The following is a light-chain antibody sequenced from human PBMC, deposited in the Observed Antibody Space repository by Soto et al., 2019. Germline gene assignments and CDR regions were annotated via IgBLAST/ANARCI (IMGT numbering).Light chain of an antibody. CDR2: GVS. CDR3: QQYNNWPPLT. V-gene: IGKV3-15*01. CDR1: QRVSSN. Sequence: ERIMTQSPTTLSVAPGEIATLSCRASQRVSSNLSWYQQKPGQAPRLLIYGVSTRATGIPARFSGSGSETKFTLTISSLRSEDFAVYSCQQYNNWPPLTFGGGTKVDI. J-gene: IGKJ4*01.